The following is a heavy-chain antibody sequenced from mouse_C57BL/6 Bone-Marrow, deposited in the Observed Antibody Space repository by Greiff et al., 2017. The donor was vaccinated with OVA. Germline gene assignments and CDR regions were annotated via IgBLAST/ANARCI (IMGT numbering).Heavy chain of an antibody. V-gene: IGHV1-19*01. Sequence: SGPVLVKPGASVKMSCKASGYTFTDYYMNWVKQSHGKSLEWIGVINPYNGGTSYNQKFKGKATLTVDKSSSTAYMELNSLTSEDSAVYYCARETTVVADYWGQGTTLTVSS. J-gene: IGHJ2*01. CDR1: GYTFTDYY. D-gene: IGHD1-1*01. CDR3: ARETTVVADY. CDR2: INPYNGGT.